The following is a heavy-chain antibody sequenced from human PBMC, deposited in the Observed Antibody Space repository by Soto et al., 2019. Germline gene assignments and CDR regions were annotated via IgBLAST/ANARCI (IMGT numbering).Heavy chain of an antibody. CDR3: AKVDSGSPDRILGVL. CDR2: ISGNSNRV. Sequence: PGGSLRLSCEGSGYSFDDYAMHWVRQAPGKGLEWVSGISGNSNRVAYADSVKGRFTISRDNSKNALYLQMNSLRAEDTAVYYCAKVDSGSPDRILGVLWGQGSMVTVSS. D-gene: IGHD1-26*01. V-gene: IGHV3-9*01. J-gene: IGHJ3*01. CDR1: GYSFDDYA.